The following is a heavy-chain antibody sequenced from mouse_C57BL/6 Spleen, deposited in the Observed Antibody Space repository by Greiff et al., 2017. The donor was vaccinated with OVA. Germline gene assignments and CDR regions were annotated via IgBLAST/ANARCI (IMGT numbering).Heavy chain of an antibody. V-gene: IGHV1-42*01. J-gene: IGHJ4*01. CDR1: GYSFTGYY. CDR2: INPSTGGT. D-gene: IGHD1-1*01. Sequence: VQLKESGPELVKPGASVKISCKASGYSFTGYYMNWVKQSPEKSLEWIGEINPSTGGTTYNQKFKAKATLTVEKSSSTAYMQLKSLTSEDSAVYYGARKCLHYDGSYAMDYWGQGTSVTVSS. CDR3: ARKCLHYDGSYAMDY.